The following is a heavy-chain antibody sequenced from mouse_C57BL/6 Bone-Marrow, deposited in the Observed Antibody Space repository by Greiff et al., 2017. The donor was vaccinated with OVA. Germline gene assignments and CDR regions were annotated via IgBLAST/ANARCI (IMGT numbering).Heavy chain of an antibody. CDR1: GFTFSSYG. Sequence: EVQVVESGGDLVKPGGSLKLSCAASGFTFSSYGMSWVRQTPDKRLEWVATISSGGSYTYYPDSVKGRFTISRDNAKNTLYLQMSGLKSEDTAMYYCARYAMDYWGQGTSVTVSS. CDR3: ARYAMDY. J-gene: IGHJ4*01. CDR2: ISSGGSYT. V-gene: IGHV5-6*01.